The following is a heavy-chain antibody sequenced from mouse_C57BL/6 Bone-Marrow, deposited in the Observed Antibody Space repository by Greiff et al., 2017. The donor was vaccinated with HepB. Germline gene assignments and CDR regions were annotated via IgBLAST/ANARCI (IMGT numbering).Heavy chain of an antibody. J-gene: IGHJ4*01. CDR3: AREKVLRSVYAMDY. CDR1: GYTFTSYW. V-gene: IGHV1-7*01. D-gene: IGHD1-1*01. Sequence: VQVVESGAELAKPGASVKLSCKASGYTFTSYWMHWVKQRPGQGLEWIGYINPSSGYTKYNQKFKDKATLTADKSSSTAYMQLSSLTYEDSAVYYCAREKVLRSVYAMDYWGQGTSVTVSS. CDR2: INPSSGYT.